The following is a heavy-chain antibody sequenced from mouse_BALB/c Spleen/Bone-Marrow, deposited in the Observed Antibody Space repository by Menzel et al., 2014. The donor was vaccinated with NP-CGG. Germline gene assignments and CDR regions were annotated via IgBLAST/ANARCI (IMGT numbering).Heavy chain of an antibody. J-gene: IGHJ4*01. CDR3: ARCLTGTSAMDY. V-gene: IGHV1-54*01. CDR1: EYAFTNYL. Sequence: VQLQQSGAELVRPGTSVKVSCKASEYAFTNYLIEWVKQRPGQGLEWIGVINPGSGGTNYNEKFKAKATLTADKSSSTAYMQLSSVTSDDSAVYFCARCLTGTSAMDYWGQGTPGTVSS. CDR2: INPGSGGT. D-gene: IGHD4-1*01.